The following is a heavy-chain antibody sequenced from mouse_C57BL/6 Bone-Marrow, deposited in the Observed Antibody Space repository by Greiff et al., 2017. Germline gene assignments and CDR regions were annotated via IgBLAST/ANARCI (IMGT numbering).Heavy chain of an antibody. CDR2: IYPSDSET. J-gene: IGHJ4*01. CDR3: ARGDYYGSSYGAMDY. CDR1: GYTFTSYW. V-gene: IGHV1-61*01. Sequence: QVQLQQPGAELVRPGSSVKLSCKASGYTFTSYWMDWVKQRPGQGLEWIGNIYPSDSETHYNQKFKDKATLTVDNSSSTAYMQLSSLTSEDSAVYYCARGDYYGSSYGAMDYWGQGTSVTVSS. D-gene: IGHD1-1*01.